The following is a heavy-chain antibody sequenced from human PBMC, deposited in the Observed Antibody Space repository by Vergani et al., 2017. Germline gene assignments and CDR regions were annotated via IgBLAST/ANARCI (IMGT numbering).Heavy chain of an antibody. J-gene: IGHJ4*02. V-gene: IGHV4-39*07. CDR1: GGSISSSSYY. D-gene: IGHD3-10*01. CDR3: ARGDGSGSYYNRASDY. Sequence: QLQLQESGPGLVKPSETLSLTCTVSGGSISSSSYYWGWIRQPPGKGLEWIGSIYYSGSTNYNPSLKSRVTISVDTSKNQFSLKLSSVTAADTAVYYCARGDGSGSYYNRASDYWGQGTLVTVSS. CDR2: IYYSGST.